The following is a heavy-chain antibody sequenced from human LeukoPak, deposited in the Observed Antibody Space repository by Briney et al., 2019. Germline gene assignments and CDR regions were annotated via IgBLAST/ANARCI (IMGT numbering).Heavy chain of an antibody. V-gene: IGHV3-21*01. Sequence: PGGSLRLSCAASGFTFSSYSMNWVRQAPGKGLEWVSSISSSSCYIYYADSVKGRFTISRDNAKNSLYLQMNSLRAEDTAVYYCARVLEYCSSTSCYPAVDYWGQGTLVTVSS. CDR3: ARVLEYCSSTSCYPAVDY. D-gene: IGHD2-2*01. CDR2: ISSSSCYI. CDR1: GFTFSSYS. J-gene: IGHJ4*02.